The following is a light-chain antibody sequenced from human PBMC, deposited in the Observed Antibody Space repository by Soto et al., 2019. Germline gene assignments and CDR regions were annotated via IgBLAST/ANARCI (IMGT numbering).Light chain of an antibody. CDR1: QSISTW. Sequence: DIQMTQSPSTLSASVGDRVTITCRASQSISTWLAWYQQKPGKAPKLLIYKASSLESGVPSRFSGSGSGTEFTLTISSLQPDDFETYYCRHYNSYSETFGQGTKVEIK. CDR2: KAS. CDR3: RHYNSYSET. V-gene: IGKV1-5*03. J-gene: IGKJ1*01.